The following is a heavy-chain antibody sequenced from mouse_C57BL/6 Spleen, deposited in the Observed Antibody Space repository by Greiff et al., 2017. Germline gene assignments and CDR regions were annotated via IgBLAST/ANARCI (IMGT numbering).Heavy chain of an antibody. D-gene: IGHD3-1*01. Sequence: QVQLQQPGAELVKPGASVKMSCKASGYTFTSYWITWVKQRPGQGLEWIGDIYPGSGSTNYNEKFKSKATLTVDTSSSTAYMRLSSLTSEDSAVYYCARRGYPYAMDYWGQGTSVTVSS. CDR3: ARRGYPYAMDY. V-gene: IGHV1-55*01. CDR2: IYPGSGST. J-gene: IGHJ4*01. CDR1: GYTFTSYW.